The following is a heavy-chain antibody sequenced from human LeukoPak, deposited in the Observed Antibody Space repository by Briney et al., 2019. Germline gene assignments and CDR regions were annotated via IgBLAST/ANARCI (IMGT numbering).Heavy chain of an antibody. CDR1: AFTLTIYR. D-gene: IGHD6-19*01. J-gene: IGHJ4*02. CDR3: AIIKRGLAVAGYFVY. CDR2: VLSDGSGT. V-gene: IGHV3-74*01. Sequence: GGSLRLSCAASAFTLTIYRMHWVRHAPGGGGVWVSRVLSDGSGTTYADSVKGRFTISRESAKNTLYLQMDRLRAEDTAVYYCAIIKRGLAVAGYFVYWGQGTLVTVSS.